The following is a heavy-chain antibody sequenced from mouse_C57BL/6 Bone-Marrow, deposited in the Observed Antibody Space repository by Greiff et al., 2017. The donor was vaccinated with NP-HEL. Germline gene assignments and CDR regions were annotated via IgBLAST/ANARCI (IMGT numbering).Heavy chain of an antibody. CDR1: GFTFSDYY. D-gene: IGHD1-1*01. Sequence: EVKLVESEGGLVQPGGSMKLSCTASGFTFSDYYMAWVRQVPEKGLEWVANINHDGSSTYYMDSLKSRFIISIDNAKNNLYLQMSSLKSEDTATYYCARDGYGTRYWYFDVWGTGTTVTVSS. V-gene: IGHV5-16*01. CDR3: ARDGYGTRYWYFDV. J-gene: IGHJ1*03. CDR2: INHDGSST.